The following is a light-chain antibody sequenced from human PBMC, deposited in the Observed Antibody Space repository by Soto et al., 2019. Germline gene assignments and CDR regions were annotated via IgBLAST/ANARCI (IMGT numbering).Light chain of an antibody. V-gene: IGLV1-51*01. CDR3: GTWDTQWDRSLNVGHAV. CDR1: RSNIGASHD. Sequence: QSVLTQPPSVSGAPGQKVTISCTGSRSNIGASHDVQWYQHLPGTAPKLLIYDNYKRASGTPDRFSGSKSGTSATLDITELQTGDEADYYCGTWDTQWDRSLNVGHAVFGGGTQLTVL. J-gene: IGLJ7*01. CDR2: DNY.